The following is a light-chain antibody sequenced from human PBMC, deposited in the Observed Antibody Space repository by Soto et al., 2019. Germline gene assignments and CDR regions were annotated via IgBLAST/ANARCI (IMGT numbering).Light chain of an antibody. CDR2: DVS. V-gene: IGLV2-11*01. J-gene: IGLJ1*01. Sequence: QSALTQPRSVSGSPGQSVTISCTGTSSDAGGYNYVSWYQQLPGKAPKLMIYDVSKRPSGVPDRFSGSKSGNTASLTISGLQAEDEADYYCCSYAGSYTDVFGTGTKLTVL. CDR1: SSDAGGYNY. CDR3: CSYAGSYTDV.